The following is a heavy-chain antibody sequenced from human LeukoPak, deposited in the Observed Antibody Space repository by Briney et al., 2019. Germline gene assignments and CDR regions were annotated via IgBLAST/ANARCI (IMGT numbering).Heavy chain of an antibody. CDR3: AKDQGNYDYVWGSFRYSEYYFDS. CDR2: TQFDGDNE. J-gene: IGHJ4*02. D-gene: IGHD3-16*02. CDR1: GFAVNTFG. Sequence: PGGSLRLSCAASGFAVNTFGMHWVRQAPGKGLEWVAFTQFDGDNEYYADSVQGRFIISRDTSKNTLYLQMNSLRAEDTALYFCAKDQGNYDYVWGSFRYSEYYFDSWGQGTLVTVSS. V-gene: IGHV3-30*02.